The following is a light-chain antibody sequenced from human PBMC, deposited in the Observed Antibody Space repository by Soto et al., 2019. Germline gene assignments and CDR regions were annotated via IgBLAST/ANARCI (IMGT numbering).Light chain of an antibody. CDR2: GAS. CDR3: QQYNKWPPYT. Sequence: EIVMTQSPANLSVSPGERATLSCRASQSVSSNLSWYQQKPGQVPRLLIYGASTSATSIPARFSGSGSGTEFTLPINSLQSEDFAVYYCQQYNKWPPYTFGQGTKLEIK. CDR1: QSVSSN. J-gene: IGKJ2*01. V-gene: IGKV3-15*01.